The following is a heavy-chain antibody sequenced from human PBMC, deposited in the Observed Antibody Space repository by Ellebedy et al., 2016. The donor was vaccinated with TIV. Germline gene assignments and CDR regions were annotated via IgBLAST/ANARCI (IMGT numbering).Heavy chain of an antibody. CDR1: GGSISGHY. Sequence: MPSETLSLTCTVSGGSISGHYWSWIRQPPGKGLEWIGYIYSSGNTNYSPSLESRITISLDTSKNQFSLSLSSVTAADTAVYYCARQYCSDRSCYAFDSWGQGTPVTVST. CDR3: ARQYCSDRSCYAFDS. V-gene: IGHV4-59*11. D-gene: IGHD2-15*01. J-gene: IGHJ4*02. CDR2: IYSSGNT.